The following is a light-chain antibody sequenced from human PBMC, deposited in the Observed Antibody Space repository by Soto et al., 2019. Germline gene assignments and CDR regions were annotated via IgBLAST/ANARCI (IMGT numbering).Light chain of an antibody. Sequence: QSALTQPASLSGPPGQSITISCTGTSSDVGGYSYVSWYQQHPGKAPKLIIYDVSNRPSGVSNRFSGSKSGNTASLTISGLQAEDEADYYCSSYTSSSTLVFGRGTKVTVL. J-gene: IGLJ2*01. V-gene: IGLV2-14*03. CDR3: SSYTSSSTLV. CDR2: DVS. CDR1: SSDVGGYSY.